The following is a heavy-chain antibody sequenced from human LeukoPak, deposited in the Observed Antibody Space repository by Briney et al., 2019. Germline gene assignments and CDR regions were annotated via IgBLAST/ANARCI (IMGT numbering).Heavy chain of an antibody. CDR2: ISYDGSNK. D-gene: IGHD6-19*01. V-gene: IGHV3-30*18. CDR3: AKDRGAVALGAFDY. J-gene: IGHJ4*02. Sequence: GGSLRLSCAGSGFTFSSYGMHWVRQAPGKGLEWVAVISYDGSNKYYADSVKGRFTISRDNSKNTLYLQMNSLRAEDTAVYYCAKDRGAVALGAFDYWGQGTLVTVSS. CDR1: GFTFSSYG.